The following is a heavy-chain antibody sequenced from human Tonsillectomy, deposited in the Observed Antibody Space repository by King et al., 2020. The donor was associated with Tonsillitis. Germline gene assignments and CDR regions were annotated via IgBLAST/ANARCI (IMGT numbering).Heavy chain of an antibody. CDR1: GGSISSYY. Sequence: VQLQESGPGLVKPSETLSLTCTVSGGSISSYYWSWIRQPPGKGLEWIGYIYYSGSTNYNPSLKSRVTIPVDTSKNQFSLTLSSVTAADTAVYYCAREDRSVSKNAFDIWGQGTMVTVSS. CDR2: IYYSGST. D-gene: IGHD3-22*01. CDR3: AREDRSVSKNAFDI. V-gene: IGHV4-59*01. J-gene: IGHJ3*02.